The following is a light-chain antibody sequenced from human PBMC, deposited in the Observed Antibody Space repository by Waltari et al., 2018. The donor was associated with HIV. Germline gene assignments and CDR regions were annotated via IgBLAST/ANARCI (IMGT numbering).Light chain of an antibody. V-gene: IGLV1-40*01. CDR2: ANV. CDR3: QSYDSSLSGVV. CDR1: FSNVGAGCD. Sequence: QSALTQPASVSGSPRPSITISCPWYFSNVGAGCDVPRYQLLPGTAPRLLIYANVNRPSGVPDRFFGSKSGSSASLGISRLQAEDEADYYCQSYDSSLSGVVFGGGTRLTVL. J-gene: IGLJ2*01.